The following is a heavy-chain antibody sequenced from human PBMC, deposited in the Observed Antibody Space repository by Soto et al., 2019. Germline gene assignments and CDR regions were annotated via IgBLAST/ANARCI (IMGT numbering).Heavy chain of an antibody. J-gene: IGHJ2*01. CDR1: GFTFSSYA. D-gene: IGHD4-4*01. V-gene: IGHV3-30-3*01. CDR2: ISYDRSNK. CDR3: ARPLWRDDYNWGYFDL. Sequence: QVQLVESGGGVVQPGRSLRLSCAASGFTFSSYAMHWVRQAPGKGLEGVAVISYDRSNKYYADSVKGRFTISRDNSNNTLYLQMNSLRAEDTAVYYCARPLWRDDYNWGYFDLWGRGTLVTVSS.